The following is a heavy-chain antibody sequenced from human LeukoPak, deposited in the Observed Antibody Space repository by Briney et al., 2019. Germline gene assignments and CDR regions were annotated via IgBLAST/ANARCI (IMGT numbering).Heavy chain of an antibody. Sequence: GASVKVSCKASGYTFTTYPMNWVRQAPGQGLEWMGWINTNTGNPTYAQGFTGRFVFSLDTSVSTAYLQISSLKADDTAVYYCARDRTAMGKFFDYWGQGTLVTVSS. V-gene: IGHV7-4-1*02. CDR2: INTNTGNP. J-gene: IGHJ4*02. CDR3: ARDRTAMGKFFDY. CDR1: GYTFTTYP. D-gene: IGHD5-18*01.